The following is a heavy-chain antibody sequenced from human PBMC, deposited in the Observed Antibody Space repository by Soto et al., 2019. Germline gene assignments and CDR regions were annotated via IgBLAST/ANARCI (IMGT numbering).Heavy chain of an antibody. Sequence: GGSLRLSCVASGFTFSSYAMTWVRQAPGKGLEWVSSMGGSGRSTYYTDSVKGRFIISRDNSKNTLYLQMNSLRAEDTAVYYCARGFDYGDYFDYWGQGTLVTVSS. CDR2: MGGSGRST. CDR1: GFTFSSYA. V-gene: IGHV3-23*01. J-gene: IGHJ4*02. D-gene: IGHD4-17*01. CDR3: ARGFDYGDYFDY.